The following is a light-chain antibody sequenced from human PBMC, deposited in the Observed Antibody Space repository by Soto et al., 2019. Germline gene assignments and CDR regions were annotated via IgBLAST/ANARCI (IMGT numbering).Light chain of an antibody. CDR2: THN. Sequence: QSVLTQPPSVSGAPGQRVTISCTGSSSNIGAGYDVHWYLQLPGTAPKLLVYTHNNRPSGVPDRFSGSTSGTSASLAITGLQAEDEADYYCQSYDSRLSAYVFGTGTKLT. CDR3: QSYDSRLSAYV. J-gene: IGLJ1*01. CDR1: SSNIGAGYD. V-gene: IGLV1-40*01.